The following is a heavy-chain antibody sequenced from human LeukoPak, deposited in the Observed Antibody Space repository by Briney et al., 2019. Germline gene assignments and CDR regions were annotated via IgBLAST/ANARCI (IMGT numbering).Heavy chain of an antibody. CDR1: GGSISSGDYY. D-gene: IGHD6-13*01. Sequence: SETLSLTCTVSGGSISSGDYYWSWIRQPPGKGLEWIGYIYYSGSTYYNPSLKSRITKSVDTSKNQFSLTLSYVTAADTAVYYCARGESRVSICHWGQGTLVTVSS. V-gene: IGHV4-30-4*01. J-gene: IGHJ4*02. CDR3: ARGESRVSICH. CDR2: IYYSGST.